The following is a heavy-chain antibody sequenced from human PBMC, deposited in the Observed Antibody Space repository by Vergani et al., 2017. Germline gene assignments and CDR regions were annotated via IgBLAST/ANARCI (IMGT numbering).Heavy chain of an antibody. CDR1: GGTFSSYA. V-gene: IGHV1-69*06. CDR2: FDPEDGET. J-gene: IGHJ5*02. Sequence: QVQLVQSGAEVKKPGASVKVSCKASGGTFSSYAISWVRQAPGKGLEWMGGFDPEDGETIYAQKFQGRVTMTEDTSISTAYMELSRLRSDDTAVYYCARVGYAGSWFDPWGQGTLVTVSS. CDR3: ARVGYAGSWFDP. D-gene: IGHD5-12*01.